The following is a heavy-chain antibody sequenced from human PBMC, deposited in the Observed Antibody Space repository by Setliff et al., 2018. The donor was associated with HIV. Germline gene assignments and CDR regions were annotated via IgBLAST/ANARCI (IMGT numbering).Heavy chain of an antibody. J-gene: IGHJ4*02. V-gene: IGHV4-59*11. CDR2: IYYSGST. D-gene: IGHD6-19*01. CDR3: ARDPSSGWSYYFDY. CDR1: GGSISGHY. Sequence: SETLSLTCTVSGGSISGHYWSCIRQPPGKGLEWIGYIYYSGSTKYNPSLKSRVTISVDTSKNHFSLKLSSVTAADTAVYYCARDPSSGWSYYFDYWGQGTLVTVSS.